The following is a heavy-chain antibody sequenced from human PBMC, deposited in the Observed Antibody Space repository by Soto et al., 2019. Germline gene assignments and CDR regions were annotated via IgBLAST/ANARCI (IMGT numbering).Heavy chain of an antibody. CDR1: GGSISSYY. V-gene: IGHV4-59*08. CDR2: IYYSGST. J-gene: IGHJ3*02. D-gene: IGHD3-10*01. CDR3: ARRYGVAFDI. Sequence: QVQLQESGPGLVKPSETLSLTCTVSGGSISSYYWSWIRQPPGKGLEWIGYIYYSGSTNYNPSLKSRVTISVDTSKNQFSLKLSSVTAADTAVYYCARRYGVAFDICGQGTMVTVSS.